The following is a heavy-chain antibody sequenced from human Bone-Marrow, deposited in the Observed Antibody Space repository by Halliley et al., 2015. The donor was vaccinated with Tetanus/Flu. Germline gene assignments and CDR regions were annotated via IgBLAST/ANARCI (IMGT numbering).Heavy chain of an antibody. Sequence: EWMGWISGYKGNTKYPQRLQGRVPLTRDTTTSTAYMELRSLRSDDTAIYYCARDMDTGYYIFDHWGQGTLVTVSS. J-gene: IGHJ4*02. CDR2: ISGYKGNT. CDR3: ARDMDTGYYIFDH. D-gene: IGHD5-12*01. V-gene: IGHV1-18*01.